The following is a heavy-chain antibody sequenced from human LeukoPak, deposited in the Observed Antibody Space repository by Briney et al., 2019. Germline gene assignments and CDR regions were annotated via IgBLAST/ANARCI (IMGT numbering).Heavy chain of an antibody. Sequence: PSGTLSLTCTVSGGSISSYYWSWIRQPPGKGLEWIGYIYYSGSTNYNPSLKSRVTISVDTSKNQFSLKLSSVTAADTAVYYCARVISSAPRFDPWGQGTLVTVSS. CDR3: ARVISSAPRFDP. CDR2: IYYSGST. J-gene: IGHJ5*02. CDR1: GGSISSYY. D-gene: IGHD3-10*01. V-gene: IGHV4-59*01.